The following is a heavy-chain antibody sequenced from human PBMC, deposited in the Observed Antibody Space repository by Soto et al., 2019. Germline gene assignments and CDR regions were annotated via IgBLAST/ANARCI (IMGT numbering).Heavy chain of an antibody. CDR3: ARDPPTTSDYAMDV. J-gene: IGHJ6*02. V-gene: IGHV3-53*02. Sequence: EVQLVETGGDLIQSGGSLRLSCAASGFALSSCYMMWVRQAQGKGLECISLTYTGGSTHYAESVEGRFTVSRDDSSNTLYLQMNTVRVEDTAVYYCARDPPTTSDYAMDVWGQGTTVIVSS. D-gene: IGHD1-1*01. CDR1: GFALSSCY. CDR2: TYTGGST.